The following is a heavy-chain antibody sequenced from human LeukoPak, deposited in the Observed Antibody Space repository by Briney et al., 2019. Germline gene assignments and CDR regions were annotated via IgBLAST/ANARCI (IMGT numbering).Heavy chain of an antibody. J-gene: IGHJ4*02. CDR1: GFTFSSYW. CDR3: AKAISVGATTDAAD. Sequence: GGSLRLSCAASGFTFSSYWMSWVRQAPGKGLEWVANIKQDGSEKYYVDSVKGRFTSSRDNAKNSLYLQMSSLRAEDTAVYYCAKAISVGATTDAADWGQGTLVTVSS. D-gene: IGHD1-26*01. V-gene: IGHV3-7*03. CDR2: IKQDGSEK.